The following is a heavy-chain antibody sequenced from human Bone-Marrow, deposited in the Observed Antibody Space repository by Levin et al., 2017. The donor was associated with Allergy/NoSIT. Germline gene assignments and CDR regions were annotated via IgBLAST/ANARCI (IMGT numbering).Heavy chain of an antibody. Sequence: KRGESLKISCAASGFTFSNAWMSWVRQAPGKGLEWVGRIKSKTDGGTTDYAAPVKGRFTISRDDSKNTLYLQMNSLKTEDTAVYYCTTAHFVGWYCSGGSCLLHAFDIWGQGTMVTVSS. CDR1: GFTFSNAW. D-gene: IGHD2-15*01. V-gene: IGHV3-15*01. CDR3: TTAHFVGWYCSGGSCLLHAFDI. J-gene: IGHJ3*02. CDR2: IKSKTDGGTT.